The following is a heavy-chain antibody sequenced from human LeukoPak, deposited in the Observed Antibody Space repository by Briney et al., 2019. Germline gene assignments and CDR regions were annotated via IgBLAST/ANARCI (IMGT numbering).Heavy chain of an antibody. CDR3: ARADSYGFNDY. D-gene: IGHD5-18*01. CDR2: INAGNGNT. V-gene: IGHV1-3*01. CDR1: GYTFTSYA. Sequence: GASVKVSCKASGYTFTSYAMHWVRQAPGQRLEWMGGINAGNGNTKYSQKFQGRVTITRDTSASTAYMELSSLRSEDTAVYYCARADSYGFNDYWGQGTLVTVSS. J-gene: IGHJ4*02.